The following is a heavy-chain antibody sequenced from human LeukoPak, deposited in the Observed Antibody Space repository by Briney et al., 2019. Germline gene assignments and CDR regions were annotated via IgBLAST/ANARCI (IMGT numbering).Heavy chain of an antibody. D-gene: IGHD3-22*01. CDR3: ARGSPYYYDSSGYYGP. J-gene: IGHJ5*02. V-gene: IGHV1-8*01. CDR1: GYTFTSYD. CDR2: MNPNSGNT. Sequence: ASVKVSCKASGYTFTSYDINGVRQATGQGLEWMGWMNPNSGNTGYAQKFQGRVTMTRNTSISTAYMELSSLRSEDTAVYYCARGSPYYYDSSGYYGPWGQGTLVTVSS.